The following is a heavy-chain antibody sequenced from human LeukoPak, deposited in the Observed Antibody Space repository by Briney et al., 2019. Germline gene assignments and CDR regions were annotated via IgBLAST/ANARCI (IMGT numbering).Heavy chain of an antibody. V-gene: IGHV1-8*01. Sequence: ASVKFSCKASGYTFTTYDINWVRQATGQGLEWMGWMNPNSVNTGYAQKFQGRVTMTRNTSMSTAYMELNSLRSEDTAVYYCARANYYGSGKKDLDYWGQGTLVTVSS. CDR3: ARANYYGSGKKDLDY. CDR2: MNPNSVNT. D-gene: IGHD3-10*01. CDR1: GYTFTTYD. J-gene: IGHJ4*02.